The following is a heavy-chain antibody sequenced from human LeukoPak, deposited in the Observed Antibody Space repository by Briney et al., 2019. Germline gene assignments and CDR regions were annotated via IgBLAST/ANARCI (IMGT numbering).Heavy chain of an antibody. CDR1: GGSMSSFY. J-gene: IGHJ4*02. Sequence: SETLSLTCTASGGSMSSFYWDWIRQPAGKGLQWIGRIYTSGVTNYDPSLKSRVTMSVDTSKNQFSLKLSSVTAADTAVYYCAREWTSGDGSGYPYYFDYWGPGTLVTVSS. D-gene: IGHD3-22*01. V-gene: IGHV4-4*07. CDR3: AREWTSGDGSGYPYYFDY. CDR2: IYTSGVT.